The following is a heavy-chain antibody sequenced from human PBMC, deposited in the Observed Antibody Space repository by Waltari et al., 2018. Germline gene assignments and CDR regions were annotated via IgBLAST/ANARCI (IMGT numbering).Heavy chain of an antibody. CDR2: ISGSGGST. V-gene: IGHV3-23*01. Sequence: EVQLLESGGGLVQPGGSLSLSCAASGFTFRLNAMTLVRQAPGKGLEWVSAISGSGGSTYYADSVKGRFTISRDNSKNTLYLQMNSLRAEDTAVYYCARDYGGNSGGYWGQGTLVTVSS. CDR1: GFTFRLNA. D-gene: IGHD4-17*01. CDR3: ARDYGGNSGGY. J-gene: IGHJ4*02.